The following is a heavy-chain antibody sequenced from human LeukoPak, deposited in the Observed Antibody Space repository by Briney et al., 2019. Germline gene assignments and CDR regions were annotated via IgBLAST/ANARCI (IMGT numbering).Heavy chain of an antibody. V-gene: IGHV3-30*18. J-gene: IGHJ4*02. CDR2: ISYDGSNK. CDR1: GFTFSSYG. D-gene: IGHD3-10*01. Sequence: GRSLRLSCAASGFTFSSYGMHWVRQAPGKGLEWVAVISYDGSNKYHADSVKGRFTISRDNSKNTLYLQMNSLRAEDTAVYYCAKDHPGSGSLGLDYWGQGTLVTVSS. CDR3: AKDHPGSGSLGLDY.